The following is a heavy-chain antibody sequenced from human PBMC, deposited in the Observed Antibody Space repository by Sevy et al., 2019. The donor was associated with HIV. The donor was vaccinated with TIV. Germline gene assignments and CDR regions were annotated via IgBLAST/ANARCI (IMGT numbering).Heavy chain of an antibody. V-gene: IGHV4-39*01. CDR1: AGSISAKNYF. D-gene: IGHD5-18*01. J-gene: IGHJ4*01. Sequence: SETLSLTCTVSAGSISAKNYFWGWIRQPPGKGLEWIGSIYHTGSTYHSPSLQSRVGISVDTSKKLFSVKLSSVTAADTAVYFCARHAFKHGYRPSYFDSWSHGTLVTVSS. CDR3: ARHAFKHGYRPSYFDS. CDR2: IYHTGST.